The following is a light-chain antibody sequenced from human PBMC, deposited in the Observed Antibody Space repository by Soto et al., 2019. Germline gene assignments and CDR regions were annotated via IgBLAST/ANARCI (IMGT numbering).Light chain of an antibody. CDR1: SSDVGGYQY. Sequence: QSVLTQPPSVSGAPGQRVTISCTGTSSDVGGYQYVSWYQQYPGKAPKLMIYAVNKRPSGVPDRFSGSRSGNTASLTVSGLQAEDEADYYCSSYAGSNNYVFGTGTKVTVL. J-gene: IGLJ1*01. CDR3: SSYAGSNNYV. V-gene: IGLV2-8*01. CDR2: AVN.